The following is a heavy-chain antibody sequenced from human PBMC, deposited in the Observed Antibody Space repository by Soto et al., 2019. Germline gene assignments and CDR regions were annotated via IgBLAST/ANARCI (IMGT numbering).Heavy chain of an antibody. Sequence: SETLSLSCAVSGGSISSGGYSWSWIRQPPGKGLEWIGYIYHSGSTYYNPSLKSRVTISVDRSKNQFSLKLSSVTAADTAVYYCAREAGKGWFDPWGQGTLVTVSS. D-gene: IGHD3-10*01. V-gene: IGHV4-30-2*01. CDR2: IYHSGST. J-gene: IGHJ5*02. CDR3: AREAGKGWFDP. CDR1: GGSISSGGYS.